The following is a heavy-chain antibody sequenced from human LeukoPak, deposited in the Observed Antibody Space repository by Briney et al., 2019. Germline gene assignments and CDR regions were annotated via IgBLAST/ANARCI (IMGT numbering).Heavy chain of an antibody. D-gene: IGHD6-19*01. Sequence: QSGGSLILSCAASGFTFSSYSMNWVRQAPGKGLELVSHISPRSDIKSYADSVKGQFTISRDNARNSLFLQMNSLRDEDTAVYYCARDHGWAFDYWGQGTLVTVSS. J-gene: IGHJ4*02. V-gene: IGHV3-48*02. CDR1: GFTFSSYS. CDR2: ISPRSDIK. CDR3: ARDHGWAFDY.